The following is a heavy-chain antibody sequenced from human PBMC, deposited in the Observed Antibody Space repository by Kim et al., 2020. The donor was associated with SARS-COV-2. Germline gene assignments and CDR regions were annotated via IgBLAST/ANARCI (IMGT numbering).Heavy chain of an antibody. Sequence: HSRTTNTNPSLKSRVSMSVDTSKNQFSLKLTSVAAADTAVYYCARGAPGHWGQGTLVTVSS. J-gene: IGHJ1*01. V-gene: IGHV4-34*01. CDR3: ARGAPGH. CDR2: HSRTT.